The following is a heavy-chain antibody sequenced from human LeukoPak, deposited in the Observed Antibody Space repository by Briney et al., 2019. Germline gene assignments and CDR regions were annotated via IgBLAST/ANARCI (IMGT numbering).Heavy chain of an antibody. D-gene: IGHD3-3*01. CDR1: GFTFDDYG. J-gene: IGHJ4*02. Sequence: GGSLRLSCAASGFTFDDYGMSWVRQAPGKGLEWVSGINWNGDSTGYADSVKGRFTISRDNAKNSLYLQMNSLRAEDTALYYCAREGYDVLRFLEWLRGLDYWGQGTLVTVSS. CDR3: AREGYDVLRFLEWLRGLDY. V-gene: IGHV3-20*04. CDR2: INWNGDST.